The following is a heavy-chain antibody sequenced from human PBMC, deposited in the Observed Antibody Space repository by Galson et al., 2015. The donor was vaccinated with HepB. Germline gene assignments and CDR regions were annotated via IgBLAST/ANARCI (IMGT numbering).Heavy chain of an antibody. CDR3: ASSARLGEQDY. CDR2: IIPIFGTA. D-gene: IGHD3-16*01. J-gene: IGHJ4*02. CDR1: GGTFSSYA. V-gene: IGHV1-69*06. Sequence: SVKVSCKASGGTFSSYAISWVRQAPGQGLEWMGGIIPIFGTANYAQKFQGRVTITADKSTSTAYMELSSLRSEDTAVYYCASSARLGEQDYWGQGTLVTVSS.